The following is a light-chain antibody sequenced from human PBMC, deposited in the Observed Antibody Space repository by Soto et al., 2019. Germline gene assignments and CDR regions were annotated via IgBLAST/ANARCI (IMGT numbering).Light chain of an antibody. J-gene: IGKJ1*01. CDR2: DAS. CDR1: QSISSW. V-gene: IGKV1-5*01. Sequence: IQITQSPSSLSAYVGDRVTITCRASQSISSWLAWYQQKPGKAPKLLIYDASSLESGVPSRFSGSGSGTEFTLTISSLQPDDFATYYCQQYNSYTWTFGQGTNVDIK. CDR3: QQYNSYTWT.